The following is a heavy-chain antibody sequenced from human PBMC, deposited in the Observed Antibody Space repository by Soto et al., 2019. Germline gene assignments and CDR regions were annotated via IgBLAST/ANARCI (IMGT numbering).Heavy chain of an antibody. CDR3: AKPTRPIVVVPAAIVRTSMDV. V-gene: IGHV3-23*01. CDR2: ISGSGGST. Sequence: GGSLRLSCAVSGFTFSSYAMSWVRQSPGKGLEWVSAISGSGGSTYYADSVKGRFTISRDNSKNTLYLQMNSLRAEDTAVYYCAKPTRPIVVVPAAIVRTSMDVWGQGTTVTVS. J-gene: IGHJ6*02. CDR1: GFTFSSYA. D-gene: IGHD2-2*01.